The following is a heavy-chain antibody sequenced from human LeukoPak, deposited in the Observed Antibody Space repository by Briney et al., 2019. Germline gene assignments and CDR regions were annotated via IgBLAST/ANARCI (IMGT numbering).Heavy chain of an antibody. D-gene: IGHD6-13*01. V-gene: IGHV3-66*01. CDR1: GFTVSSNY. CDR3: ATSRGSWPDYFDY. CDR2: IYSGGRT. J-gene: IGHJ4*02. Sequence: GGSLRLSCAASGFTVSSNYMNWARQAPGKGLEWVSVIYSGGRTYYADSVKGRFTISRDNAKNSLYLQMNSLRAEDTAVYYCATSRGSWPDYFDYWGQGTLVTVSS.